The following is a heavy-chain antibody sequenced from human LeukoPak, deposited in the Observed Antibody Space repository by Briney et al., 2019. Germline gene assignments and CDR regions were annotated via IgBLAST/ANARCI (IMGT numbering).Heavy chain of an antibody. V-gene: IGHV1-18*01. D-gene: IGHD3-22*01. CDR3: ARVSDSSGYYADFDY. CDR1: VYTFTSYG. CDR2: ISAYNGNT. Sequence: ASVKVSSKASVYTFTSYGISWVRQAPGQGLEWMGWISAYNGNTNYAQKLQGRVTMTKDTSTSTAYMALRSLRSDDTAVYYCARVSDSSGYYADFDYWGQGTLVTVSS. J-gene: IGHJ4*02.